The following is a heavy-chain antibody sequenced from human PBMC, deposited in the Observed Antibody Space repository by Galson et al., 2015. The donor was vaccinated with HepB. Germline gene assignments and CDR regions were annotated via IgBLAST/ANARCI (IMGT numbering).Heavy chain of an antibody. Sequence: SLRLSCAASGFTFSSYWMSWVRQAPGKGLEWVANIKQDGSEKYYVDSVEGRFTISRDNAKNSLYLQMNSLRAEDTAVYYCARLLSYGGNSEFDYWGQGTLVTVSS. V-gene: IGHV3-7*03. CDR3: ARLLSYGGNSEFDY. J-gene: IGHJ4*02. D-gene: IGHD4-23*01. CDR1: GFTFSSYW. CDR2: IKQDGSEK.